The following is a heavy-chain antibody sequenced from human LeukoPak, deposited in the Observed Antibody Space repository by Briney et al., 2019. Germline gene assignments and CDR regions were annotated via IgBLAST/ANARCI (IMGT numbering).Heavy chain of an antibody. CDR2: IKQDGSEK. D-gene: IGHD1-7*01. CDR1: GFTFSSYW. Sequence: PGGSLRLSCAASGFTFSSYWMSWVRQAPGKGLEGVANIKQDGSEKYYVDSVKGRFTISRDNAKNSLYLQMNSLRAEDTAVYYCARGRRWNYINGYYFDYWGQGTLVTVSS. V-gene: IGHV3-7*01. J-gene: IGHJ4*02. CDR3: ARGRRWNYINGYYFDY.